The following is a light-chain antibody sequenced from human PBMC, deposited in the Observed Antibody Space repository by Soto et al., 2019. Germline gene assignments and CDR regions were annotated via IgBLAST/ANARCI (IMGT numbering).Light chain of an antibody. CDR3: QSWGAGFRV. V-gene: IGLV4-69*01. CDR1: SGHSHYA. CDR2: INRDGSH. Sequence: QLVLTQSPSASASLGASIKLTCTLSSGHSHYAIAWHQQQPEGGPRYLLKINRDGSHNKGDGIPDGFSGSRSGAECYLIISTHQSEDEADYYCQSWGAGFRVFRGGTKLTVL. J-gene: IGLJ2*01.